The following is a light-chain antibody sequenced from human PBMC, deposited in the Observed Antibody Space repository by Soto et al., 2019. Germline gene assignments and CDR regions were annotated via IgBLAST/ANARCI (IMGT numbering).Light chain of an antibody. J-gene: IGKJ4*01. V-gene: IGKV1-33*01. CDR1: QDVNNY. CDR2: DAS. Sequence: DIQMTQSPSSLSPSVGDRVTITCQASQDVNNYLNCYQQKPGKALKLLIYDASNLERGVTSRFSGSGTGTEYNLPISSLQAEDNGTYYCQQYENLPLTFGGGTKVDIK. CDR3: QQYENLPLT.